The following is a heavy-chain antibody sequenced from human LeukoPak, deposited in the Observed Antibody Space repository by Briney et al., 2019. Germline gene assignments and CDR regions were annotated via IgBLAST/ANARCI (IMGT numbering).Heavy chain of an antibody. D-gene: IGHD3-16*01. Sequence: GESLKISCKGSGYSFTSYWIGWVRQMPGKGLEWMGVIYPGDSNTEYSPSFQGQVTISADKSIRTAYLQWSSLEASDTAMYYCARRPMIPFGGAQYYFDYWGQGTLVTVSS. CDR3: ARRPMIPFGGAQYYFDY. J-gene: IGHJ4*02. CDR1: GYSFTSYW. CDR2: IYPGDSNT. V-gene: IGHV5-51*01.